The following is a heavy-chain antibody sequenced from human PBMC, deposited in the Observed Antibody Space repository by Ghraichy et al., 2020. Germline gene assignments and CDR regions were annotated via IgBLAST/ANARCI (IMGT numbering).Heavy chain of an antibody. CDR1: GGSISSYY. D-gene: IGHD1-14*01. J-gene: IGHJ4*02. V-gene: IGHV4-59*01. Sequence: SETLSLTCTVSGGSISSYYWSWIRQPPGQGLEWIGYIYYSGSTNYNPSLKSRVTISVDTSKNQFSLKLSSVTAADTAVYYCARGYNGWPFDYWGQGTLVTVSS. CDR2: IYYSGST. CDR3: ARGYNGWPFDY.